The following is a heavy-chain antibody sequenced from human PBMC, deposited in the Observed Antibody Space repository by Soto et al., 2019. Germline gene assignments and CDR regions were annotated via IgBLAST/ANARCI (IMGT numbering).Heavy chain of an antibody. D-gene: IGHD2-8*02. Sequence: EVQLVESGGGLVQPGRSLRLSCAASGFTFDNYAMYWVRQAPGNGLEWVSGISWNSGTIGYADSVKGRFTISRDNAKNSLYLQMNSLRAEDTALYYCAKSTGGTANGMDVWGQGTTVTVSS. V-gene: IGHV3-9*01. CDR3: AKSTGGTANGMDV. J-gene: IGHJ6*02. CDR1: GFTFDNYA. CDR2: ISWNSGTI.